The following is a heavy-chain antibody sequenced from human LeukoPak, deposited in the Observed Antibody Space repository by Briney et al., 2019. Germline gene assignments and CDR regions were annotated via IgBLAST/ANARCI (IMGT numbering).Heavy chain of an antibody. CDR2: INPNSGGT. CDR3: ARGGSSSYRFDP. J-gene: IGHJ5*02. D-gene: IGHD6-13*01. CDR1: GGTFSSYA. V-gene: IGHV1-2*06. Sequence: ASVTVSCKASGGTFSSYAISWVRQAPGQGLEWMGRINPNSGGTNYAQKFQGRITMTRDTSISTAYMELSRLRSDDTAVYYCARGGSSSYRFDPWGQGTLVTVSS.